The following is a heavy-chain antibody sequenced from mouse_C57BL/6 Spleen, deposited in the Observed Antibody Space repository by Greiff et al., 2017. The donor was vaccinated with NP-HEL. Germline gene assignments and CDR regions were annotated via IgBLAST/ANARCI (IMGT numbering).Heavy chain of an antibody. CDR3: TAVTTVPAWFAY. CDR1: GFTFSDAW. CDR2: IRNKANNHAT. D-gene: IGHD1-1*01. V-gene: IGHV6-6*01. J-gene: IGHJ3*01. Sequence: EVKLVESGGGLVQPGGSMKLSCAASGFTFSDAWMDWVRQSPEEGLEWVAEIRNKANNHATYYAESVKGRFTISRDDSKSSVYLQMNSLRAEDTGIYYCTAVTTVPAWFAYWGQGTLVTVSA.